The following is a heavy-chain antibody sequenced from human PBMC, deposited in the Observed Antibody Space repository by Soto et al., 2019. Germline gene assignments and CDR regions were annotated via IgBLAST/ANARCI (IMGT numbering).Heavy chain of an antibody. CDR2: IIPIFGAA. CDR3: EQDASGNSVAS. Sequence: QVQLVQTGAEVKKPGSSVKVSCKASGGTFSSYTISWVRQAPGQGLEWMGGIIPIFGAAKNAQKFQDRLTVTADESTRTAYMELSILRFADTGVYYCEQDASGNSVASWGQGTLVIVSS. J-gene: IGHJ5*02. V-gene: IGHV1-69*01. D-gene: IGHD1-26*01. CDR1: GGTFSSYT.